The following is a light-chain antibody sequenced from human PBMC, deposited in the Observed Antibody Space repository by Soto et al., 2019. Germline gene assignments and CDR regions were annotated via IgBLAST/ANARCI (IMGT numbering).Light chain of an antibody. Sequence: EIVLTQSPGTLSLSPGERVTLSCRASQSVSSRLAWYQHKPGQAPRLLISGASSRATGIPDRFSGSGSGTDFTLTISRLEPEDFALYYCQQYGGSPITFGQGTRLEIK. J-gene: IGKJ5*01. CDR2: GAS. V-gene: IGKV3-20*01. CDR3: QQYGGSPIT. CDR1: QSVSSR.